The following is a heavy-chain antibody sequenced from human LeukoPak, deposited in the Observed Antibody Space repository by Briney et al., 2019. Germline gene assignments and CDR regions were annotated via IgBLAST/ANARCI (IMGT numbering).Heavy chain of an antibody. CDR1: VGYISSYY. D-gene: IGHD3-9*01. J-gene: IGHJ3*02. CDR3: ARDTTDSLTTYDRVDDDFDI. V-gene: IGHV4-4*07. CDR2: IYTSGST. Sequence: SETLSLTCTVSVGYISSYYWSLVRQPAGKGLEWIGRIYTSGSTNYNPSLKSRVTMSVDTSKNQFSLKLSSVTAADTDVYSSARDTTDSLTTYDRVDDDFDIWGRGTMVTVSS.